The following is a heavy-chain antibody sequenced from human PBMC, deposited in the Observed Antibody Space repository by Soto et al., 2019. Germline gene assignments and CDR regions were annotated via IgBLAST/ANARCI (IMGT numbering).Heavy chain of an antibody. V-gene: IGHV3-11*05. D-gene: IGHD6-25*01. Sequence: QVQLVESGGALVKPGGSLRLSCAASGFTFTDYYMNWIRQTPGKGLEWLSYISISGTDTNYADSVKGRFTISRDNAKNSIYLQMNSLRVEDTAVYYCAFPSRLPNYWGQGTLVTVSS. CDR3: AFPSRLPNY. J-gene: IGHJ4*02. CDR2: ISISGTDT. CDR1: GFTFTDYY.